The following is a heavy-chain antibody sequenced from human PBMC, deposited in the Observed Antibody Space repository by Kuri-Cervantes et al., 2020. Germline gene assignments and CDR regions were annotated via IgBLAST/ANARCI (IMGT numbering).Heavy chain of an antibody. V-gene: IGHV4-30-4*01. CDR1: GGSISSGDYY. Sequence: SETLSLTCTVSGGSISSGDYYWSWIRQPPGKGLEWIGYIYYSGSTYYNPSLKSRVTISVDTSKNQFSLKLSSVTAADTAVYYCARDRGSGSYYNWFDCWGQGTLVTVSS. CDR2: IYYSGST. D-gene: IGHD3-10*01. CDR3: ARDRGSGSYYNWFDC. J-gene: IGHJ4*02.